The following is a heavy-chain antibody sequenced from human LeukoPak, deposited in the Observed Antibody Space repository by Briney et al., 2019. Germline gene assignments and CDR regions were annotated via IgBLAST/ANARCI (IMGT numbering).Heavy chain of an antibody. V-gene: IGHV4-61*02. J-gene: IGHJ5*02. CDR2: IYTSGST. D-gene: IGHD3-10*01. CDR1: GGSISSGNYY. CDR3: AREGLNMVRGVIPKEAWGWFDP. Sequence: SEILSLTCTVSGGSISSGNYYWNWIRQPAGKGLEWIGRIYTSGSTNYNPSLKSRVTISVDTSKNQFSLKLSSVTAADTAVYYCAREGLNMVRGVIPKEAWGWFDPWGQGTLVTVSS.